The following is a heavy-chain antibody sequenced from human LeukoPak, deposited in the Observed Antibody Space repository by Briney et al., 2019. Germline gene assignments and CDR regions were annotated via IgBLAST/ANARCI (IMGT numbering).Heavy chain of an antibody. V-gene: IGHV1-69*05. CDR2: IIPIFGTA. D-gene: IGHD2-15*01. Sequence: SVKVSCKASGGTFSSYAIRWVRQAPGQGLEWMGRIIPIFGTANYAQKFQGRVTITTDESTSTAYMELSSLRSEDTAVYYCAREQRWYQRHGAFDIWGQGTMVTVSS. CDR3: AREQRWYQRHGAFDI. J-gene: IGHJ3*02. CDR1: GGTFSSYA.